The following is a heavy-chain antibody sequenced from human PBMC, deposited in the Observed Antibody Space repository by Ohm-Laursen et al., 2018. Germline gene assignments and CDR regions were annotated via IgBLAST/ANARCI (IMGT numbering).Heavy chain of an antibody. V-gene: IGHV4-59*01. J-gene: IGHJ4*02. CDR2: IYYSGST. CDR1: GGSITSYY. Sequence: TLSLTCTVSGGSITSYYWSWIRQPPGKGLEWIGYIYYSGSTSYNPSLKSRVTISVDTSKNQLSLKLSSVTAADTAVYYCARVDSSAEDFDYWGQGTLVTVSS. CDR3: ARVDSSAEDFDY. D-gene: IGHD3-22*01.